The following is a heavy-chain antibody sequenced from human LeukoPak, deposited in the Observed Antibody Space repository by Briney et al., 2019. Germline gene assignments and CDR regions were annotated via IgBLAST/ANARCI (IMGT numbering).Heavy chain of an antibody. J-gene: IGHJ6*03. CDR1: GGSFSGYY. CDR2: INHSGST. Sequence: PSETLSLTCAVYGGSFSGYYWSWIRQPPGKGLEWIGEINHSGSTNYNPSLKSRVTISVDTSKNQFSLKLSSVTAADTAVYYCARVGPYSYGYTYYYYYMDVWGKGTTVTVSS. D-gene: IGHD5-18*01. V-gene: IGHV4-34*01. CDR3: ARVGPYSYGYTYYYYYMDV.